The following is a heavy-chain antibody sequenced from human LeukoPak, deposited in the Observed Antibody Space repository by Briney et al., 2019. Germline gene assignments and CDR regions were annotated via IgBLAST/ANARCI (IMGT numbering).Heavy chain of an antibody. V-gene: IGHV3-7*03. CDR2: IKQDGSEK. CDR1: GLPLSNYW. CDR3: AARSSGNPYF. Sequence: GSLGLSCTASGLPLSNYWMIWVRQAPGKRLQWVAKIKQDGSEKYYVDSVKGRFTISRDNAENSLYLQMNSLRVEDTAVYYCAARSSGNPYFWGQGTVVTVSS. D-gene: IGHD1-26*01. J-gene: IGHJ4*02.